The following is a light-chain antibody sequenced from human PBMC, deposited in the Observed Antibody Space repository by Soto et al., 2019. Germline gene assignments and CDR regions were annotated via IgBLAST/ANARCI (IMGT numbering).Light chain of an antibody. Sequence: QSVLTQPASLSGSPGQSITISCTGTSVDIGSYNRVSWYQQPPGKAPKLIIYEVTDRPPGVSNRISGSKSGTTAPLTTSRLQAEDEAEYYCSSYTNIVPRACVFGTGTKVTVL. V-gene: IGLV2-14*03. CDR2: EVT. J-gene: IGLJ1*01. CDR1: SVDIGSYNR. CDR3: SSYTNIVPRACV.